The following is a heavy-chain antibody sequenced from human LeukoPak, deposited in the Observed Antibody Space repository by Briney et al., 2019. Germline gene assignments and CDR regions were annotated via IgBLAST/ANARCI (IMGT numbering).Heavy chain of an antibody. D-gene: IGHD1-26*01. CDR3: ARDVWELLQYYFDY. CDR1: GFTFSSYS. CDR2: ISSSSSYI. J-gene: IGHJ4*02. Sequence: GGSLRLSCAASGFTFSSYSMNWVRQAPGKGLEWVSSISSSSSYIYYADSVKGRFTIPRDNSKNTLYLQMNSLRAEDTAVYYCARDVWELLQYYFDYWGQGTLVTVSS. V-gene: IGHV3-21*01.